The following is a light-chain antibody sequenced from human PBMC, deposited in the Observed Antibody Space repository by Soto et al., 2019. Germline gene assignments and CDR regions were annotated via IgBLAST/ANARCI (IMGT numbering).Light chain of an antibody. CDR1: QSISNR. J-gene: IGKJ1*01. CDR2: DAS. Sequence: DIQMTQSHSTLSASVGDRVTTTGRASQSISNRLAWYHQKPGKTPNLLIYDASNLGSGVPSRFSGSGSGTEFTLTISSLQPDDFATYYCQQYDTYSTFGQGTKVDIK. CDR3: QQYDTYST. V-gene: IGKV1-5*01.